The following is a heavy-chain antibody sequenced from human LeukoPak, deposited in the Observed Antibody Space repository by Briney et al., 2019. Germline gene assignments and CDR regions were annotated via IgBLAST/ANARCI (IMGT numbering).Heavy chain of an antibody. Sequence: PGGSLRLSCAASGFTFSDYYMSWVRQAPGKGLEWVSYISSTSSYSNYADSVKGRFTISRDNAKNSLYLQMNSLRAEDTAVYYCARDGSSGWYWVDYWGQGTLVTVSS. D-gene: IGHD6-19*01. V-gene: IGHV3-11*06. CDR3: ARDGSSGWYWVDY. CDR1: GFTFSDYY. CDR2: ISSTSSYS. J-gene: IGHJ4*02.